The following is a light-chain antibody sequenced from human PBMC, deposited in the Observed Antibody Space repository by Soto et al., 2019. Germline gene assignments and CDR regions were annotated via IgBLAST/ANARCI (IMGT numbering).Light chain of an antibody. J-gene: IGLJ1*01. V-gene: IGLV1-47*02. Sequence: SGQTQQPSVSRTPEKKITISCSGSSSNIGGNAVYWYQQVPGSAPRLVIHSNDQRPFGVPDRFSGSRSGTSASLAVTGLRSEDEADYYCVAWDDSLAGYVFGTGTKVTVL. CDR2: SND. CDR1: SSNIGGNA. CDR3: VAWDDSLAGYV.